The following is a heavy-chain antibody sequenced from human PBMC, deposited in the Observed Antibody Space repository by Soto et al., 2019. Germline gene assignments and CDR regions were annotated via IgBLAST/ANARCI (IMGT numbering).Heavy chain of an antibody. CDR1: GYIFVNYG. CDR2: ISPYTGNT. D-gene: IGHD2-2*01. V-gene: IGHV1-18*01. J-gene: IGHJ6*02. Sequence: GASVKVSCKASGYIFVNYGIAWVRQAPGQGLEWMGWISPYTGNTHSATQVQGRLTMTTDTSTSTAYMELSSLRSDDTAVYYCAREDRDRETGLVPAAIDGMAVWGQGTTVTVSS. CDR3: AREDRDRETGLVPAAIDGMAV.